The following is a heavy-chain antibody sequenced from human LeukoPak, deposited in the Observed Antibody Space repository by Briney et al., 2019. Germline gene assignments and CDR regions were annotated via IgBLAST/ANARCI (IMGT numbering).Heavy chain of an antibody. D-gene: IGHD3-16*01. Sequence: SQTLSLTCAISGDSVSSNSATRNWIRQSPSRGLEWLGRTYYRSKWYTDYALSVKSRITINPDTSKNQFSLQLNSVTPEDTALYYCARMGMLTTFDYWGQGTLVTVSS. CDR3: ARMGMLTTFDY. CDR2: TYYRSKWYT. V-gene: IGHV6-1*01. J-gene: IGHJ4*02. CDR1: GDSVSSNSAT.